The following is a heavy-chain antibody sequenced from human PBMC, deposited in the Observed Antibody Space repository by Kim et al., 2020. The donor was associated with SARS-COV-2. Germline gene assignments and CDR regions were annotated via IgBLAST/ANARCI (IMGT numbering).Heavy chain of an antibody. CDR3: ARDRGLDVHYSYGLEV. D-gene: IGHD3-10*01. J-gene: IGHJ6*01. CDR1: GFPFSTYY. Sequence: GGSLRLSCVASGFPFSTYYMNWVRQAPGKGLEWVANIKQDGSENHYVDSVKGRFTVSRDNAKNSLYLQMDSLRAEDTAVYYCARDRGLDVHYSYGLEVWG. V-gene: IGHV3-7*01. CDR2: IKQDGSEN.